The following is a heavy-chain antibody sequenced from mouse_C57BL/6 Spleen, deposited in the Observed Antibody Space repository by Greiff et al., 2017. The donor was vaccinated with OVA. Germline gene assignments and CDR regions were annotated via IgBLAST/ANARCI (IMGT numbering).Heavy chain of an antibody. J-gene: IGHJ2*01. CDR1: GYTFTSYW. CDR2: IDPSDSYT. V-gene: IGHV1-69*01. D-gene: IGHD4-1*01. CDR3: ARKANWGYFDY. Sequence: VQLQQPGAELVMPGASVKLSCKASGYTFTSYWMHWVKQRPGQGLEWIGEIDPSDSYTNYNQKFKGKSTLTVDKSSSTAYMQLSSLTSEDSAVYYCARKANWGYFDYWGQGTTLTVSS.